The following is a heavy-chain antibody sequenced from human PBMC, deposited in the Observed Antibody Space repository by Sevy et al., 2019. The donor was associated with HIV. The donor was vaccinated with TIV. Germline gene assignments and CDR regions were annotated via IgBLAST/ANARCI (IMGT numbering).Heavy chain of an antibody. J-gene: IGHJ4*02. CDR3: TPRKGYNTIFDY. CDR2: LKSKASGGTL. V-gene: IGHV3-49*04. CDR1: GFTFGDYS. Sequence: GGSLRLSCAASGFTFGDYSMNWVRQAPGKGLEWVAFLKSKASGGTLHHAASVQGRFSISREDSKNIADLQMNDLKTDDDTVYYCTPRKGYNTIFDYWGQGALVTVSS. D-gene: IGHD5-18*01.